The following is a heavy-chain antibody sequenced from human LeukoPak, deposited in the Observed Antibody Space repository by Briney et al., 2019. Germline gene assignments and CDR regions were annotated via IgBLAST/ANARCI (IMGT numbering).Heavy chain of an antibody. V-gene: IGHV1-69*13. Sequence: GASVKVSCKASGGTFSSYAISWVRQAPGQGLEWRGGIIPIFGTANYAQKFQGRVTITADESTSTAYMELSSLRSEDTAVYYCAILVVPAAIGNYYGMDVWGKETTVTVSS. J-gene: IGHJ6*04. D-gene: IGHD2-2*01. CDR3: AILVVPAAIGNYYGMDV. CDR1: GGTFSSYA. CDR2: IIPIFGTA.